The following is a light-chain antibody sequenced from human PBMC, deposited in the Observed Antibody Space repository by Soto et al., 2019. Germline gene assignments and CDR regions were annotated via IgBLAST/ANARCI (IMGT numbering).Light chain of an antibody. V-gene: IGLV2-23*01. CDR2: EGN. CDR3: CSYVGARTYV. J-gene: IGLJ1*01. Sequence: QSALTQPASMSGSPGQSITISCTGSVSDVGNFGPVSWYQQHPGQVPKLIIYEGNRRPSGVSSRFSGSKSGNTASLTISGLQAEDEADYYCCSYVGARTYVFGTGTKVTVL. CDR1: VSDVGNFGP.